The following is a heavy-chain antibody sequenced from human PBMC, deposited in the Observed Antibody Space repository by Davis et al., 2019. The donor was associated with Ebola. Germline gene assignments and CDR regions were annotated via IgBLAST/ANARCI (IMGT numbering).Heavy chain of an antibody. J-gene: IGHJ5*02. D-gene: IGHD4-11*01. Sequence: PSETLSLTCTVSGGSISSHYWSWIRQPPGKGLEWIGYIYYSGSTNYNPSLKSRVTISVDTSKNQFSLKLSSVTAADTAVYYCARGYMTTGFDPWGQGTLVTVSS. V-gene: IGHV4-59*11. CDR3: ARGYMTTGFDP. CDR1: GGSISSHY. CDR2: IYYSGST.